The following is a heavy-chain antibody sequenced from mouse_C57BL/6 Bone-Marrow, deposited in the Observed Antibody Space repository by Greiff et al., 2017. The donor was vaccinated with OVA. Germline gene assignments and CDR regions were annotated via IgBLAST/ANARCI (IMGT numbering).Heavy chain of an antibody. V-gene: IGHV1-81*01. J-gene: IGHJ4*01. CDR1: GYTFTSYG. D-gene: IGHD1-1*01. CDR2: IYPRSGNT. Sequence: VQLQQSGAELARPGASVKLSCKASGYTFTSYGISWVKQRTGQGLEWIGEIYPRSGNTYYNEKFKGKATLTADKSSSPAYMELRSLTSEDSAVYFGARQRLLFYAIDYWGQGTSVTVSS. CDR3: ARQRLLFYAIDY.